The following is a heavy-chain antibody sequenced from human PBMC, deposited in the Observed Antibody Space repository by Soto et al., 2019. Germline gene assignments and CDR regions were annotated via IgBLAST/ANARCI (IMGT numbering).Heavy chain of an antibody. J-gene: IGHJ3*01. D-gene: IGHD3-10*01. V-gene: IGHV4-31*03. Sequence: QVQLQESGPGLVKPSQTLSLTCTVSGGSISSRGYYWDWIRQHPGEGLEWIGYISYSGTTNYTPSLKSRVTISVDTSNNQWSLKLSSVTAADTAVYYCARDHGPRGAFDFWGQGTMVTVSS. CDR2: ISYSGTT. CDR1: GGSISSRGYY. CDR3: ARDHGPRGAFDF.